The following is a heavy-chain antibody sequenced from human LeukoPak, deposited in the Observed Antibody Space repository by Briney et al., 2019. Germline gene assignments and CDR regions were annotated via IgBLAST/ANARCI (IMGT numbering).Heavy chain of an antibody. V-gene: IGHV1-2*02. CDR1: GYTFTGHY. Sequence: ASVKVSCKASGYTFTGHYMHWVRQAPGQGLEWMGWINPKNAGTNFAQRFQGRVTMTRDTSISTVYMELSRLRSDDTAVYYCASTVAGGFDYWGQGTLVTVSS. D-gene: IGHD6-19*01. CDR3: ASTVAGGFDY. J-gene: IGHJ4*02. CDR2: INPKNAGT.